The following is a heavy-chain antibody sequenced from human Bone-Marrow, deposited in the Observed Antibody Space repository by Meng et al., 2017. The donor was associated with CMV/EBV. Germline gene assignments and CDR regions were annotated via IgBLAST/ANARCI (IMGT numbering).Heavy chain of an antibody. CDR3: AKDTETVVTFDAFDI. D-gene: IGHD4-23*01. Sequence: GESLKISCAASGFTFSNAWMSWVRQAPGKGLEWVSAISGSGGSTYYADSVKGRFTISRDNSKNTLYLQMNSLRAEDTAVYYCAKDTETVVTFDAFDIWGQGTMVTVSS. CDR2: ISGSGGST. V-gene: IGHV3-23*01. J-gene: IGHJ3*02. CDR1: GFTFSNAW.